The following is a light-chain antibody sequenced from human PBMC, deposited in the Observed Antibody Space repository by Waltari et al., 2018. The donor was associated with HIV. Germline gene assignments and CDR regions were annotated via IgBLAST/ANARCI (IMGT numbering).Light chain of an antibody. J-gene: IGKJ1*01. CDR3: QQYRSAPLT. Sequence: DIQMTQSPSSLSASVGDGLSTTCRASHDIRNYLAWYQQKPGKVPKLLIYGASTVQSGVPFRFSGGGSGTDFTLTITSLQTEDVATYYCQQYRSAPLTFGQGTKLEIK. CDR2: GAS. CDR1: HDIRNY. V-gene: IGKV1-27*01.